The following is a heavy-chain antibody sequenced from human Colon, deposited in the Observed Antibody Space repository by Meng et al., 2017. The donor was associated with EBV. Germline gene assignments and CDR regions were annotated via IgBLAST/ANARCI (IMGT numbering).Heavy chain of an antibody. CDR3: ASFDHIPRRNYFDY. J-gene: IGHJ4*02. CDR1: GGSMRSGNYY. Sequence: QVHLQESGPGRVEPSQPLSLTCTVSGGSMRSGNYYWSWIRQPPGKGLEWIGYIHHSGSAYYNPSLKSRVSISVDTSKNQFSLNLNSMTAADTAVYYCASFDHIPRRNYFDYWGQGTLVTVSS. CDR2: IHHSGSA. D-gene: IGHD2-21*01. V-gene: IGHV4-30-4*01.